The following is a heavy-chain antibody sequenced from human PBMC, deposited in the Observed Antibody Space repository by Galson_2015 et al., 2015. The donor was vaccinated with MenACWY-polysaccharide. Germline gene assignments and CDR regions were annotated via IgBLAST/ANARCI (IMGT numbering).Heavy chain of an antibody. J-gene: IGHJ5*02. CDR1: GYSFSSYD. D-gene: IGHD3-22*01. CDR3: ARGGKYYYDSSGYLNWLDP. V-gene: IGHV1-8*01. CDR2: MNPNSGNT. Sequence: SVKVSCKASGYSFSSYDINWVRQTTGQGLEWMGWMNPNSGNTGYAQKFQGRVTMTRNTSISIAYMELSSLRSEDTAVYYCARGGKYYYDSSGYLNWLDPWGQGTLSPSPQ.